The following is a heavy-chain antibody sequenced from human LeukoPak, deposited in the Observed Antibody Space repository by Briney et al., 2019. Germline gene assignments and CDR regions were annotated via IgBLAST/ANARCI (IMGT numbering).Heavy chain of an antibody. J-gene: IGHJ4*02. CDR3: ARVSEDYDILTGPNYYFDY. V-gene: IGHV4-59*01. CDR1: GGSISSYY. D-gene: IGHD3-9*01. Sequence: SETLSLTCTVSGGSISSYYWSWIRQPPGKGLEWIGYIYYSGSTNYNPSLKSRVTISVDTSKNQFSLKLSSVTAADTAVYYCARVSEDYDILTGPNYYFDYWGQGTLVTVSS. CDR2: IYYSGST.